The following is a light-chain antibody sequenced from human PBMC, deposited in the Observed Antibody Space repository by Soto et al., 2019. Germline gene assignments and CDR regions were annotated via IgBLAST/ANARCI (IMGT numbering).Light chain of an antibody. Sequence: EIVLTQSPGTLSLSPGERATLSCRASQSISSDLAWYLQRPGQAPRLLIYGASTRATGIPARFSGSGSGTEFTLTISSLQSEDFAVYYCQQYNNWPETFGQGTKVDIK. CDR2: GAS. J-gene: IGKJ1*01. CDR1: QSISSD. V-gene: IGKV3-15*01. CDR3: QQYNNWPET.